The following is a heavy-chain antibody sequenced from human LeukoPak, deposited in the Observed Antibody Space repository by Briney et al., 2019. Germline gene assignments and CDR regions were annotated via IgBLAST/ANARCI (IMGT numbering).Heavy chain of an antibody. CDR2: ISGSGGST. V-gene: IGHV3-23*01. CDR3: AKGDYDFWSGLPFFDY. J-gene: IGHJ4*02. Sequence: GGSLRLSCAASGFTFSSYAMSWVRQAPGQGLEWVSAISGSGGSTYYADSVKGRFTISRDNSKNTLYLQMNSLRAEDTAVYYCAKGDYDFWSGLPFFDYWGQGTLVTVSS. CDR1: GFTFSSYA. D-gene: IGHD3-3*01.